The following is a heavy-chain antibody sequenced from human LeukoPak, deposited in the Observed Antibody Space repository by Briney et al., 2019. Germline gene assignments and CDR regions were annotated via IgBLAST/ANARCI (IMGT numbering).Heavy chain of an antibody. CDR1: GGTFSSYA. CDR2: ISAYNGNT. D-gene: IGHD3-10*01. CDR3: ARDLRPDDYGSGSYADY. V-gene: IGHV1-18*01. Sequence: ASVKVSCKASGGTFSSYAISWVRQAPGQGLEWMGWISAYNGNTNYAQKLQGRVTMTTDTSTSTAYMELRSLRSDDTAVYYCARDLRPDDYGSGSYADYWGQGTLVTVSS. J-gene: IGHJ4*02.